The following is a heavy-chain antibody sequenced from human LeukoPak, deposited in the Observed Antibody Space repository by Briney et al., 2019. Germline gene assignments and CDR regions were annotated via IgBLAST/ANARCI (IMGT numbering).Heavy chain of an antibody. V-gene: IGHV3-48*02. J-gene: IGHJ4*02. CDR3: ARPTYCGGDCSNRFDY. D-gene: IGHD2-21*02. CDR1: GFTFDDYA. CDR2: ISSSSTTI. Sequence: GGSLRLSCAASGFTFDDYAMNWVRQAPGKGLEWVSPISSSSTTIYYADSVKGRFTISRDNAKNSLYLQMNSLRDEDTAVYYCARPTYCGGDCSNRFDYWGQGTLVTVSS.